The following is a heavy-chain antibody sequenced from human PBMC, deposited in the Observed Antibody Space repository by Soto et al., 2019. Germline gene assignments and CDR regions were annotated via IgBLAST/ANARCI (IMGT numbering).Heavy chain of an antibody. CDR1: GGSISSYY. Sequence: SETLSLTCTVSGGSISSYYWSWIRQPPGKGLEWIGYIYYSGSTNYNPSLKSRVTISVDTSKNQFSLKLSSVTAADTAVYYCARSHVLRFLGMVIAPPDYGMDVWGQGTTVTVSS. V-gene: IGHV4-59*01. J-gene: IGHJ6*02. D-gene: IGHD3-3*01. CDR2: IYYSGST. CDR3: ARSHVLRFLGMVIAPPDYGMDV.